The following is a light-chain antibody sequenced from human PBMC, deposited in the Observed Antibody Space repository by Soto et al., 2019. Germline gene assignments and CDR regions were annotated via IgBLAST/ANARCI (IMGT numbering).Light chain of an antibody. J-gene: IGKJ5*01. Sequence: EIVLPQSPATLSLSPGERATLSCRASQRVSSYLAWYQQKPGQAPRLLIYDASNRATGIPARFSGSGSGTDFTLSISSLEPEDFAVYYWQQRSNWITLGQGTRLEIK. CDR2: DAS. CDR3: QQRSNWIT. CDR1: QRVSSY. V-gene: IGKV3-11*01.